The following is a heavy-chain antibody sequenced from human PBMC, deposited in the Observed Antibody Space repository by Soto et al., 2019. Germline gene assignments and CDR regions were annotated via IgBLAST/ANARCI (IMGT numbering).Heavy chain of an antibody. CDR2: ISADGSDK. Sequence: QVQLVESGGGVVQPGRSLRLSCAASGFTFSNFGMHWVRQAPGKGLEWVAAISADGSDKYFSGSVKGRFTISRDNSKNTLFLQMNSLRVEDTAVYYCVKGSDVARHELDYWGQGTLVTVSS. CDR3: VKGSDVARHELDY. J-gene: IGHJ4*02. D-gene: IGHD3-3*01. V-gene: IGHV3-30*18. CDR1: GFTFSNFG.